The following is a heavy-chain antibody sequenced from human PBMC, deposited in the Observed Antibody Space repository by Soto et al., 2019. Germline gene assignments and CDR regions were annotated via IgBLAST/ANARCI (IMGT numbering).Heavy chain of an antibody. CDR3: ARGLYCTNGVCYTLNFDY. Sequence: SETLSLTCAVYGGSFSGYYWSWIRQPPGKGLEWIGEINHSGSTNYNPSLKSRVTISVDTSKNQFSLKLSSVTAADTAVYYCARGLYCTNGVCYTLNFDYWGQGTLVTVSS. CDR2: INHSGST. D-gene: IGHD2-8*01. J-gene: IGHJ4*02. V-gene: IGHV4-34*01. CDR1: GGSFSGYY.